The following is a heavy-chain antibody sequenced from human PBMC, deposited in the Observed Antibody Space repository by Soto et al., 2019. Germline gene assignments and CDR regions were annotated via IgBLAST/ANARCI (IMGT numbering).Heavy chain of an antibody. CDR1: ESTFPTYS. J-gene: IGHJ4*02. CDR2: INTGNGNT. CDR3: ARGVDYDFWSGYYNYIDY. Sequence: ASVKVSCKASESTFPTYSIHWVRQAPRQRLEGMGWINTGNGNTKYSQKFKGRVTITRDTSASTAYMELSSLRSEDTAVYYCARGVDYDFWSGYYNYIDYWGQGTLVTVSS. D-gene: IGHD3-3*01. V-gene: IGHV1-3*04.